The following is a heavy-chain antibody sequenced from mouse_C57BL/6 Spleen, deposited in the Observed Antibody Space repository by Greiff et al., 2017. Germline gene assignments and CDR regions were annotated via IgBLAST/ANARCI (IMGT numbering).Heavy chain of an antibody. Sequence: QVQLQQSGAELVKPGASVKISCKASGYAFSSYWMNWVKQRPGKGLEWIGQIYPGDGDTNYNGKFKGKATLTADKSSSTAYMQLSSLTSEDSAVYFCARDYGSSSLNYYAMDYWGQGTSVTVSS. CDR2: IYPGDGDT. CDR1: GYAFSSYW. J-gene: IGHJ4*01. D-gene: IGHD1-1*01. V-gene: IGHV1-80*01. CDR3: ARDYGSSSLNYYAMDY.